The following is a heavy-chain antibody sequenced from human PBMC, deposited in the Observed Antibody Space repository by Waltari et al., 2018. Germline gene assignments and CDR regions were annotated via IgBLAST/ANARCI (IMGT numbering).Heavy chain of an antibody. CDR1: GGSFSGYY. J-gene: IGHJ5*02. Sequence: QVQLQQWGAGLLKPSETLSLTCAVYGGSFSGYYWSWIRQPPGKGLEWIGEINHSGSTNYNPSLKSRVTISVDTSKNQFSLKLSSVTAADTAVYYCARILPWHYDFWSGYPNWFDPWGQGTLVTVSS. V-gene: IGHV4-34*01. D-gene: IGHD3-3*01. CDR2: INHSGST. CDR3: ARILPWHYDFWSGYPNWFDP.